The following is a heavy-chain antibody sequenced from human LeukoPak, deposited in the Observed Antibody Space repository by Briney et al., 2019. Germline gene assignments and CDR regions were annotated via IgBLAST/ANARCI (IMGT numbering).Heavy chain of an antibody. V-gene: IGHV4-34*01. J-gene: IGHJ6*03. CDR2: INHSGST. Sequence: SETLSLTCAVYGGSFSGYYWSWIRQPPGKGLEWIGEINHSGSTNYNPSLKSRVTISVDTSKNQFSLKLSSVTAADTVVYYCARRGPHRDQLIRITMVRGVITYMDVWGKGTTVTISS. D-gene: IGHD3-10*01. CDR3: ARRGPHRDQLIRITMVRGVITYMDV. CDR1: GGSFSGYY.